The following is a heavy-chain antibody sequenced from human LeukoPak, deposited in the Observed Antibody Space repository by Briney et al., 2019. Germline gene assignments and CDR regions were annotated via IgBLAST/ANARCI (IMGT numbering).Heavy chain of an antibody. CDR2: IYYSGST. D-gene: IGHD5-18*01. V-gene: IGHV4-39*07. CDR1: GGPISSSSYY. CDR3: ARGRRRAMAY. J-gene: IGHJ4*02. Sequence: SETLSLTCTVSGGPISSSSYYWGWIRQPPGKGLEWIGSIYYSGSTYYNPSLKSRVTISVDTSRNQFSLKLSSVTAADTAVYYCARGRRRAMAYWGQGTLVTVSS.